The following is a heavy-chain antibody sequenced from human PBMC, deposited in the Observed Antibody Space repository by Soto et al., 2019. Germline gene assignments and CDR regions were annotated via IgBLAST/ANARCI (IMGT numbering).Heavy chain of an antibody. D-gene: IGHD6-6*01. J-gene: IGHJ4*02. CDR3: AREGYTSSSIHSFLDS. CDR2: IIPFLGTT. V-gene: IGHV1-69*10. Sequence: SVEVSCKASGGTFSSYGISWVRQAPGQGLEWMGRIIPFLGTTNYAQNFQDRLTVTADTSTNTAFMELSSLRSDDTAVYYCAREGYTSSSIHSFLDSWGQGTLVTVSS. CDR1: GGTFSSYG.